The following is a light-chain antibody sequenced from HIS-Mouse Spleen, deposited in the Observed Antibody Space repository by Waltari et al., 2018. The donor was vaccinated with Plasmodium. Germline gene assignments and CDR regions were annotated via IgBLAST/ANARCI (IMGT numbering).Light chain of an antibody. CDR3: QAWDSSTVV. J-gene: IGLJ2*01. CDR2: QDR. CDR1: KLGYKN. V-gene: IGLV3-1*01. Sequence: SYELTQPPSVSVSPGQTASITCSGDKLGYKNPGWYQHKPGQSPVLVIYQDRKRPSGIPERFAGSSSGNTATLTISGTQAMDEADYYCQAWDSSTVVFGGGTKLTVL.